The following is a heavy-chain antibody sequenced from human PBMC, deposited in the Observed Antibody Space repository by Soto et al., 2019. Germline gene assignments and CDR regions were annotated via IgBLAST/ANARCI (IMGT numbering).Heavy chain of an antibody. J-gene: IGHJ6*02. Sequence: QVQLVESGGGVVQPGTSLRLSCAASGFTFSNYGMHWVRQTPGKGLEWVALILYDGSNKYYADSVKGRFTISRDNSKIPLYLQVSILRAGDTSVYYCAKSRDAYNFYFYYGMDVWGQGTSVTVSS. CDR1: GFTFSNYG. CDR3: AKSRDAYNFYFYYGMDV. D-gene: IGHD1-1*01. V-gene: IGHV3-30*18. CDR2: ILYDGSNK.